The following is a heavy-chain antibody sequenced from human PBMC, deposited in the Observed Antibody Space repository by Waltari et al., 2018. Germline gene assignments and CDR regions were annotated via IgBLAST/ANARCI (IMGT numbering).Heavy chain of an antibody. Sequence: EVQVVESGGGLVQPGGSLKLSCATSGFTLSGSTIHWVRQTSGKGLEWIGRIRSKPNNYATRYTASVEGRFTISRDDSENTAYLQMSSLMTEDTAVYYSTGGAVTGTDFWGQGTLVTVSS. CDR1: GFTLSGST. CDR3: TGGAVTGTDF. CDR2: IRSKPNNYAT. V-gene: IGHV3-73*01. D-gene: IGHD6-13*01. J-gene: IGHJ4*02.